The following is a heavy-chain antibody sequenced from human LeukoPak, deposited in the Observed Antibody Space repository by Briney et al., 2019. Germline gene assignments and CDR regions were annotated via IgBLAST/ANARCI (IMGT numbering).Heavy chain of an antibody. Sequence: GGSLRLSCVASGFAFSSYEMNWVRQAPGKGLEWISYMSSGGTIYYAESVKGRFTISRDNAKNSLYLQMKSLRAEDTAVYYCARVSRVTTNFDYWGQGTLVTVSS. J-gene: IGHJ4*02. CDR1: GFAFSSYE. V-gene: IGHV3-48*03. D-gene: IGHD1-1*01. CDR2: MSSGGTI. CDR3: ARVSRVTTNFDY.